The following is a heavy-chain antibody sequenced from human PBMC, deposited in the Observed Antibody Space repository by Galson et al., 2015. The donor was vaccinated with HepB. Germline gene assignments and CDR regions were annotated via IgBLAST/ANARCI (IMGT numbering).Heavy chain of an antibody. Sequence: QSGAEVKKPGESLRISCKGSGYSFTSYWISWVRQMPGKGLEWMGRIDPSDSYTNYSPSFQGHVTISADKSISTAYLQWSSLKASDTAMYYCARSTLTMRELNWFDPWGQGTLVTVSS. V-gene: IGHV5-10-1*01. CDR3: ARSTLTMRELNWFDP. CDR2: IDPSDSYT. CDR1: GYSFTSYW. D-gene: IGHD1-1*01. J-gene: IGHJ5*02.